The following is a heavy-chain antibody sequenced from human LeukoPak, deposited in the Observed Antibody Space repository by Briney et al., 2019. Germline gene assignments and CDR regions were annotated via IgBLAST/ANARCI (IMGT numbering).Heavy chain of an antibody. V-gene: IGHV3-23*01. J-gene: IGHJ4*02. Sequence: HPGGSLRLSCAASGFTFSSYAMNWARQAPGKGLEWVSAISDSGGYTYYADSVKGRFTISRDNSKNTLYLQMNSLRAEDTAVYYCAKRGYSYGQFDYWGQGTLVTVSS. CDR3: AKRGYSYGQFDY. CDR1: GFTFSSYA. D-gene: IGHD5-18*01. CDR2: ISDSGGYT.